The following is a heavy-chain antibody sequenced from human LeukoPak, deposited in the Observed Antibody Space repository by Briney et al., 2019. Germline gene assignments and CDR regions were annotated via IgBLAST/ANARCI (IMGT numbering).Heavy chain of an antibody. CDR3: ARDYGGIDY. J-gene: IGHJ4*02. D-gene: IGHD4-23*01. V-gene: IGHV1-18*01. CDR1: GYTFTSYD. Sequence: GASVKVSCKASGYTFTSYDINWVRQATGQGLEWMGWMNPNSGNTNYAQKLQGRVTMTTDTSTSTAYMELRSLRSDDTAVYYCARDYGGIDYWGQGTLVTVSS. CDR2: MNPNSGNT.